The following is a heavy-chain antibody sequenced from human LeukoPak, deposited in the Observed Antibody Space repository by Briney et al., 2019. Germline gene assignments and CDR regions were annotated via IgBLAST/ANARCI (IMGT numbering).Heavy chain of an antibody. V-gene: IGHV3-30*18. CDR2: ISYDGSNK. J-gene: IGHJ4*02. CDR3: AKDFSSGYYYNDF. D-gene: IGHD3-22*01. Sequence: GGSLRLSCAASGFTFSSYGMHWVRQAPGKGLEWVAVISYDGSNKYYADSVKGRFTISRDNSKNTLYLQMNSLRAEDTAVYYCAKDFSSGYYYNDFWGQGTLVTVSS. CDR1: GFTFSSYG.